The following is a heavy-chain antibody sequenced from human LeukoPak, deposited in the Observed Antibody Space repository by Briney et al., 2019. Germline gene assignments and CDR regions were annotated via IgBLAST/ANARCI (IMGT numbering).Heavy chain of an antibody. V-gene: IGHV1-2*02. CDR3: ARANALYCSSTSCLFDY. J-gene: IGHJ4*02. CDR1: GYTFTDYY. Sequence: EASVKVSCKASGYTFTDYYIHWVRQAPGQGLEWMAWISPNSGGTYYAQNFHDRITLTRDTSISTAYMELSRLRSDDTAIYYCARANALYCSSTSCLFDYWGQGTLVTVSS. D-gene: IGHD2-2*01. CDR2: ISPNSGGT.